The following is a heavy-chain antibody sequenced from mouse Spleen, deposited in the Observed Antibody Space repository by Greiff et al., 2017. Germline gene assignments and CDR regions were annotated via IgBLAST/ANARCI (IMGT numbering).Heavy chain of an antibody. D-gene: IGHD3-2*02. CDR1: GYAFSSSW. CDR3: ARGSSGYGY. J-gene: IGHJ2*01. Sequence: QVQLQQSGPELVKPGASVKISCKASGYAFSSSWMNWVKPRPGKGLEWIGRIYPGDGDTNYNGKFKGKATLTADKSSSTAYMQLSSLTSEDSAVYFCARGSSGYGYWGQGTTLTVSS. V-gene: IGHV1-82*01. CDR2: IYPGDGDT.